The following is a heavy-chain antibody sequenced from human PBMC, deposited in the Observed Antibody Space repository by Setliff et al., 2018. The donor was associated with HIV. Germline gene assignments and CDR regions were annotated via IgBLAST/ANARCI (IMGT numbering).Heavy chain of an antibody. CDR2: IYYSGST. CDR1: AGSIRSSTYY. CDR3: ASLDGSESPYIYYYYMDV. J-gene: IGHJ6*03. V-gene: IGHV4-39*07. Sequence: SETLSLTCTVSAGSIRSSTYYWAWIRQPPGKGLEWIGTIYYSGSTYYNPSLKSRATISVDMSKNQFSLRLTSVTAADTAVYYCASLDGSESPYIYYYYMDVWGKGTAVTVS. D-gene: IGHD3-10*01.